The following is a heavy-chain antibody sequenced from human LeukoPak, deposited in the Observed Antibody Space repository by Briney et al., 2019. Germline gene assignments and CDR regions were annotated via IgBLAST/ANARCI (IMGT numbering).Heavy chain of an antibody. Sequence: ASVKVSCKASRYTFTSYDIDWVRQATGLGLEWMGWMNPSSGNTGYAQKFQGRVTITRNTSISTAYMELSSLRSEDTAVYYCAREDAAGPLVRLVRGIIIRSWFDPWGQGTLVTVSS. V-gene: IGHV1-8*03. J-gene: IGHJ5*02. CDR3: AREDAAGPLVRLVRGIIIRSWFDP. D-gene: IGHD3-10*01. CDR2: MNPSSGNT. CDR1: RYTFTSYD.